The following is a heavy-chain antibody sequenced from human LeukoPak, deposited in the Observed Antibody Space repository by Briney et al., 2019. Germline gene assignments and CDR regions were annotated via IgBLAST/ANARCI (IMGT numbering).Heavy chain of an antibody. V-gene: IGHV4-59*01. J-gene: IGHJ4*02. CDR1: GGSISSYY. D-gene: IGHD3-9*01. CDR3: ARVAGGTGILTGYQPFDY. Sequence: SETLSLICTVSGGSISSYYWSWIRQPPGKGLEWIGYIYYSGGTNYNPSLKSRVTISVDTSKNQFSLKLSSVTAADTAVYYCARVAGGTGILTGYQPFDYWGQGTLVTVSS. CDR2: IYYSGGT.